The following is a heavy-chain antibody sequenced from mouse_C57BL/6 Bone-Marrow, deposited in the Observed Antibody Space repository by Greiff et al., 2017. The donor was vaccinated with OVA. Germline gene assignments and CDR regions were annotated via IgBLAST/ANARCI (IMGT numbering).Heavy chain of an antibody. CDR3: APNYYGSSYGYFDY. D-gene: IGHD1-1*01. J-gene: IGHJ2*01. Sequence: VQLKESGPGLVKPSQSLSLTCSVTGYSITSGYYWNWIRQFPGNKLEWMGYISYDGSNNYNPSLKNRISITRDTSKNQFFLKLNSVTTEDTATYYCAPNYYGSSYGYFDYWGQGTTLTVSS. V-gene: IGHV3-6*01. CDR1: GYSITSGYY. CDR2: ISYDGSN.